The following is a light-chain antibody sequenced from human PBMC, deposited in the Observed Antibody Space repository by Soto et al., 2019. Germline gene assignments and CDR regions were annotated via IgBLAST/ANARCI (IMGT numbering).Light chain of an antibody. CDR2: DVS. Sequence: QSALTQPASVSRSPGQSITISCPGSSSYVGAYDYVSWYQQHPGKAPKLMIYDVSNRPSGVSNRFSGSKSGNTASLTISGLQADDEADYYCSSYTTSSTYVFGTGTKVTVL. CDR1: SSYVGAYDY. CDR3: SSYTTSSTYV. J-gene: IGLJ1*01. V-gene: IGLV2-14*01.